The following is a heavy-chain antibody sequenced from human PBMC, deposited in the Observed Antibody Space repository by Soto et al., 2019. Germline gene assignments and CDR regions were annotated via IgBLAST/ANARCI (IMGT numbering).Heavy chain of an antibody. CDR3: ARDIRYYDFWTGYLRYYYYGMDV. V-gene: IGHV1-69*06. CDR1: GGTFSSYA. J-gene: IGHJ6*02. D-gene: IGHD3-3*01. Sequence: ASVKVSCKGSGGTFSSYAISWVRQAPGQGLEWMGGIIPIFGTANSAQKFQGRVTITADKSTSTAYMEQSSLRSEDTAVYYCARDIRYYDFWTGYLRYYYYGMDVWGQGTRVTVSS. CDR2: IIPIFGTA.